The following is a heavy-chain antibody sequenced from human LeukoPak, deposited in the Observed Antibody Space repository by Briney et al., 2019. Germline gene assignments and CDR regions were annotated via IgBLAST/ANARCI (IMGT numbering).Heavy chain of an antibody. Sequence: SETLSLTCTVSGGSISSSSYYWGWIRQPPGKGLEWIGSIYYSGSTYYNPSLKSRVTISVDRSKNQFSLKLSSVTAADTAVYYCAREGGSSSWHPNWFDPWGQGTLVTVSS. D-gene: IGHD6-13*01. V-gene: IGHV4-39*07. CDR3: AREGGSSSWHPNWFDP. CDR2: IYYSGST. CDR1: GGSISSSSYY. J-gene: IGHJ5*02.